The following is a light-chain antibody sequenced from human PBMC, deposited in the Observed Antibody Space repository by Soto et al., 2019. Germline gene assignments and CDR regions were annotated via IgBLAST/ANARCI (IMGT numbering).Light chain of an antibody. J-gene: IGKJ4*01. V-gene: IGKV3-15*01. CDR2: GAS. CDR3: QHYADWPLT. CDR1: QGIGIT. Sequence: EVVLTQSPDTLSLSPGEGATLSCRASQGIGITLAWYQQKPGQTPRLLIYGASTRATGVPPRFSGSGSGTDFILTINSLQSEDFAVYYCQHYADWPLTFGGGTKIESK.